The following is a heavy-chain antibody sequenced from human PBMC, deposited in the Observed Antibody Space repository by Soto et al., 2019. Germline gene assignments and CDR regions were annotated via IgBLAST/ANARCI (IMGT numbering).Heavy chain of an antibody. CDR2: IKQDGSEK. CDR1: GFTFISYW. Sequence: GGSLRLSCAASGFTFISYWMSWVRQAPGKGLEWVANIKQDGSEKYYVDSVKGRFTISRDNAKNSLYLQMNSLRAEDTAVYYCARDVVSVRGVIIRVYYYYGMDVWGQGTTVTVSS. D-gene: IGHD3-10*01. J-gene: IGHJ6*02. CDR3: ARDVVSVRGVIIRVYYYYGMDV. V-gene: IGHV3-7*01.